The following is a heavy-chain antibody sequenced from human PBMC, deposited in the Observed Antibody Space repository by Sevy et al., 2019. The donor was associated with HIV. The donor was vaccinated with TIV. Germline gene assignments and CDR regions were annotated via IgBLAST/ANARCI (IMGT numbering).Heavy chain of an antibody. Sequence: GGSLRLSCAASGFTFSSYSMNWVRQAPGKGLEWVSSISSSSSYIYYADSVKGRFTISRDNAKNSLYLQMKSLRAEDTAVYYCARAPGDYDEYYWGQGTLVTVSS. CDR3: ARAPGDYDEYY. J-gene: IGHJ4*02. CDR2: ISSSSSYI. D-gene: IGHD4-17*01. V-gene: IGHV3-21*01. CDR1: GFTFSSYS.